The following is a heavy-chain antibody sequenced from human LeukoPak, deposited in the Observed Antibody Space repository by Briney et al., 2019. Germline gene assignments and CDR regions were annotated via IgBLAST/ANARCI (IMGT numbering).Heavy chain of an antibody. CDR1: GGSISSSSYY. D-gene: IGHD3-22*01. CDR2: IYYSGST. CDR3: ARTRKYYYDSGPFRMGYDAFDI. J-gene: IGHJ3*02. V-gene: IGHV4-39*07. Sequence: PSETLSLTCTVSGGSISSSSYYWGWIRQPPGKGLEWIGSIYYSGSTYYNPSLKSRVTISVDTSKNQFSLKLSSVTAADTAVYYCARTRKYYYDSGPFRMGYDAFDIWGQGTMVTVSS.